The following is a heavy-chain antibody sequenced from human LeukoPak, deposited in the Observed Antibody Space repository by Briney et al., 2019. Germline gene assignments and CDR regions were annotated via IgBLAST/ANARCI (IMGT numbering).Heavy chain of an antibody. CDR2: VSGSGGST. CDR3: AKALGGSGSNFDY. CDR1: GFTFSSYA. V-gene: IGHV3-23*01. Sequence: GGSLRLSCAASGFTFSSYAMNWARQAPGKGLERVSTVSGSGGSTYYADSVKGRFTISRDNSKNTLYLQMNSLRAEDTAVYYCAKALGGSGSNFDYWGQGTLVTVSS. J-gene: IGHJ4*02. D-gene: IGHD3-10*01.